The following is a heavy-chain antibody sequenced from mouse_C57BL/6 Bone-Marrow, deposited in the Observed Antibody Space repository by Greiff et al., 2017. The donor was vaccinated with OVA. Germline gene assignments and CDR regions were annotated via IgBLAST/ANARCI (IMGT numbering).Heavy chain of an antibody. CDR3: ARHDYYDYFYAMDY. Sequence: DVKLVESGGGLVQPGGSLKLSCAASGFTFSDYYMYWVRQTPEKRLEWVAYISNGGGSTYYPDTVKGRFTISRDNAKNTLYLQMSRLKSEDTAMYYCARHDYYDYFYAMDYWGQGTSVTVSS. V-gene: IGHV5-12*01. D-gene: IGHD2-4*01. J-gene: IGHJ4*01. CDR2: ISNGGGST. CDR1: GFTFSDYY.